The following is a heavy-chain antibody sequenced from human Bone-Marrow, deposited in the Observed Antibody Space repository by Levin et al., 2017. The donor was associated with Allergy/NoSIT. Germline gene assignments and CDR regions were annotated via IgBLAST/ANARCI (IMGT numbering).Heavy chain of an antibody. J-gene: IGHJ4*02. CDR1: GGTFSSYA. Sequence: SVKVSCKASGGTFSSYAISWVRQAPGQGLEWMGGIIPIFGTANYAQKFQGRVTITADESTSTAYMELSSLRSEDTAVYYCARAGTSRGELRLHLFDYWGQGTLVTVSS. CDR3: ARAGTSRGELRLHLFDY. V-gene: IGHV1-69*13. D-gene: IGHD3-16*01. CDR2: IIPIFGTA.